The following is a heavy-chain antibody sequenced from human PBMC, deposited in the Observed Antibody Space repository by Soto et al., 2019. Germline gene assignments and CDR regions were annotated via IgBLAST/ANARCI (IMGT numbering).Heavy chain of an antibody. D-gene: IGHD5-12*01. CDR2: IKRDGSEK. V-gene: IGHV3-7*03. Sequence: EVQLVESGGGLVQPGGSLRLSCAASGFTFGSNWMSWVRQAPGKGLEWVANIKRDGSEKYYVDSVKGRFTISRDNAKNTLLLQMNSLRAGDPAVYYCASLAWESTGYAAYWGQGILVTVSA. CDR3: ASLAWESTGYAAY. J-gene: IGHJ4*02. CDR1: GFTFGSNW.